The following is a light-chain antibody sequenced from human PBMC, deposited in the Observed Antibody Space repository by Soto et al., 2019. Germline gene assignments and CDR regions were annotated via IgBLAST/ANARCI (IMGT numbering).Light chain of an antibody. CDR2: GAS. V-gene: IGKV3-15*01. CDR1: QRITT. CDR3: QHFNNWPL. Sequence: IVITQSPATLSLSPGERATLSCRASQRITTVAWYQQKPGLAPRLLIYGASTRATGIPARFSGSGSGTEFTLTISSLQSEDFAVYYCQHFNNWPLFGQGTKVDI. J-gene: IGKJ1*01.